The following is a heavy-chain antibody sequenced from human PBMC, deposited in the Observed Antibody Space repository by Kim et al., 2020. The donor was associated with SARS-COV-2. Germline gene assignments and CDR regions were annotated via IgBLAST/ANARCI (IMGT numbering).Heavy chain of an antibody. D-gene: IGHD6-13*01. J-gene: IGHJ6*02. Sequence: SETLSLTCTVSGGSISSSSYYWGWIRQPPGKGLEWIGSIHYSGSTYYNPSLKSRVTISVDTSKNQFSLKLSSVTAADTAVYYCARHISSGYSRAVWGDYYYYYGMDVWGQGTTVTVSS. V-gene: IGHV4-39*01. CDR2: IHYSGST. CDR1: GGSISSSSYY. CDR3: ARHISSGYSRAVWGDYYYYYGMDV.